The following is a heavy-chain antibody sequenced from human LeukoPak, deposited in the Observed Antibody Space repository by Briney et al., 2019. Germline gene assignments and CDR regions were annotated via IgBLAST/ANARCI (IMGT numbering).Heavy chain of an antibody. Sequence: SQTLSLTCTVSGGSISSGDYYWSWIRQPPGKGLEWIGYIYYSGSTYHNPSLKSRVTISVDTSKNQFSLKLSSVTAADTAVYYCAREMTWDSGYPEYDAFDIWGQGTMVTVSS. J-gene: IGHJ3*02. CDR3: AREMTWDSGYPEYDAFDI. V-gene: IGHV4-30-4*01. CDR2: IYYSGST. CDR1: GGSISSGDYY. D-gene: IGHD3-22*01.